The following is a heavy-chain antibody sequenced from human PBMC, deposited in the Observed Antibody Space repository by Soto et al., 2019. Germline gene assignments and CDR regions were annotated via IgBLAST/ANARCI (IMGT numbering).Heavy chain of an antibody. J-gene: IGHJ5*02. CDR2: IYYEST. D-gene: IGHD3-22*01. CDR3: ARAYYDTSGYSLDP. Sequence: SVTLSLTCLVCGGSISSYYWSWVREPPGKGLEWIGYIYYESTNYNPSLKSRVIISVDTSSNQFSLRLSSVTAADTAVYYCARAYYDTSGYSLDPWGQGTLVTVSS. V-gene: IGHV4-59*01. CDR1: GGSISSYY.